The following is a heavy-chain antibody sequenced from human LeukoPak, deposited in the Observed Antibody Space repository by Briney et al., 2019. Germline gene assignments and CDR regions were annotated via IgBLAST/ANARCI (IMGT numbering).Heavy chain of an antibody. CDR3: ARGTLYYYDSSGYRFGY. D-gene: IGHD3-22*01. CDR2: IKQDGSEK. Sequence: GGSLRLSCAASGFTFSSYWMSWVRQAPGKGLEWVANIKQDGSEKYYVDSVKGRFTISRDNAKNSLYLQMNSLRAEDTAVYYCARGTLYYYDSSGYRFGYWGQGTLVTVSS. CDR1: GFTFSSYW. J-gene: IGHJ4*02. V-gene: IGHV3-7*01.